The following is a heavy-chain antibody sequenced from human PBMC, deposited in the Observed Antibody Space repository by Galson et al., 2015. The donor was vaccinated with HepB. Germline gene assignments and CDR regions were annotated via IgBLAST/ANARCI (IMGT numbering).Heavy chain of an antibody. D-gene: IGHD6-6*01. CDR1: GGTFSSYA. J-gene: IGHJ6*03. CDR3: ASELIAARPRQKNYYYYMDV. Sequence: SVKVSCKASGGTFSSYAISWVRQAPGQGLEWMGGIIPIFGTANYAQKFQGRVTITADESTSTAYMELSSLRSEDTAVYYCASELIAARPRQKNYYYYMDVWGKGTTVTVSS. CDR2: IIPIFGTA. V-gene: IGHV1-69*13.